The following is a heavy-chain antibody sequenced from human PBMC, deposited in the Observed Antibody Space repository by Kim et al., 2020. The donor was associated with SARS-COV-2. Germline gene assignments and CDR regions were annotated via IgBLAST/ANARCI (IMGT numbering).Heavy chain of an antibody. D-gene: IGHD2-15*01. J-gene: IGHJ4*02. CDR1: GGSFSGYY. Sequence: SETLSLTCAVYGGSFSGYYWSWIRQPPGKGLEWIGEINHSGSTNYNPSLKSRVTISVDTSKNQFSLKLSSVTAADTAVYYCARGTTEDIVVVVAATPHPFFDYWGQGTLVTVSS. CDR3: ARGTTEDIVVVVAATPHPFFDY. CDR2: INHSGST. V-gene: IGHV4-34*01.